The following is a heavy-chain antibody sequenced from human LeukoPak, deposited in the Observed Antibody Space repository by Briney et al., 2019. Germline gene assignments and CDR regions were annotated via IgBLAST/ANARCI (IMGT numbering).Heavy chain of an antibody. J-gene: IGHJ5*02. CDR1: GYTFTSYG. V-gene: IGHV1-18*01. CDR2: ISAYNGNT. Sequence: ASVKVSCKASGYTFTSYGISCVRHAPGQGLEWMGWISAYNGNTNYAQKLQGRVTMTTDTSTSTAYMELRSLRSDDTAVYYCARDPDTNWFDPWGQGTLVTVSS. CDR3: ARDPDTNWFDP.